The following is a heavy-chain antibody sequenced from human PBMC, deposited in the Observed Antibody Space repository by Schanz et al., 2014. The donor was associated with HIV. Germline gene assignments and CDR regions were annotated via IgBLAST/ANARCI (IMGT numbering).Heavy chain of an antibody. CDR3: SKATSGSRGWYTGSD. Sequence: QVQLVESGGGVVQPGRSLRLSCVASGFNFNSYGMHWVRQAPGKGLVRVSRINSDGSSTNYADSMKGRVTISRDNSKNILYLQMNSLRAEDTALYYCSKATSGSRGWYTGSDWGQGTLVTVSS. V-gene: IGHV3-NL1*01. CDR2: INSDGSST. CDR1: GFNFNSYG. J-gene: IGHJ4*02. D-gene: IGHD6-19*01.